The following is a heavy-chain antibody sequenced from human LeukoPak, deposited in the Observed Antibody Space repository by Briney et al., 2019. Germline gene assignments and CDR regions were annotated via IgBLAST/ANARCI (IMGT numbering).Heavy chain of an antibody. D-gene: IGHD6-25*01. CDR3: AKDLIAAPQYFQH. CDR1: GFTFSSYA. V-gene: IGHV3-23*01. Sequence: GGSLRLSCAASGFTFSSYAMSWVRQAPGKGLEWASAISGSGGSTYYADSVKGRFTISRDNSKNTLYLQMNSLRAEDTAVYYCAKDLIAAPQYFQHWGQGTLVTVSS. CDR2: ISGSGGST. J-gene: IGHJ1*01.